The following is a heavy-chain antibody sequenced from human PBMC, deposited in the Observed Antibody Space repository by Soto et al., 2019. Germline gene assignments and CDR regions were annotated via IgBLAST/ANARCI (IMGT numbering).Heavy chain of an antibody. Sequence: QVQLQQWGAGLLKPSETLSLTCTVYGGSFSRYHWNWIRQAPGKGLEWIGEIHHDGGTNYSPSLEGRVTISVDTSKNEFSLKLSSVTAAESAVYYCARGYGEEWPTSDFWGQGTLVTVSS. CDR1: GGSFSRYH. CDR2: IHHDGGT. J-gene: IGHJ4*02. V-gene: IGHV4-34*01. D-gene: IGHD3-10*01. CDR3: ARGYGEEWPTSDF.